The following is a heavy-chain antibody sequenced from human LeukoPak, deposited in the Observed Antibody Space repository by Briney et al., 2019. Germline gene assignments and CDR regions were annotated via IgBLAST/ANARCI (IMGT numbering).Heavy chain of an antibody. J-gene: IGHJ4*02. D-gene: IGHD6-19*01. CDR1: GDSVSSKNGA. CDR2: TYYRSKWYN. CDR3: ARDFGTTGWHTFDY. V-gene: IGHV6-1*01. Sequence: SQTLSLTCVVSGDSVSSKNGAWNWIRQSPSGGLEWLGRTYYRSKWYNDYAESMEGRMTISQDTSKNQYSLHLNSVTPDDTAVYSCARDFGTTGWHTFDYWGQGTLVTVSS.